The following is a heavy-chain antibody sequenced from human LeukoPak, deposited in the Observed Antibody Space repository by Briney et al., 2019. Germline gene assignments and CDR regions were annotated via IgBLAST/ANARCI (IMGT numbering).Heavy chain of an antibody. CDR2: IYHSGST. Sequence: SETLSLTCTVSGGSISSGDYYWTWIRQAPGKGLEWIGYIYHSGSTYYNPSLKSRVTISVDTSKNQFSLKLSSVTAADTAVYYCARDLQLDVWGQGTTVTVSS. J-gene: IGHJ6*02. D-gene: IGHD5-24*01. CDR3: ARDLQLDV. V-gene: IGHV4-30-4*01. CDR1: GGSISSGDYY.